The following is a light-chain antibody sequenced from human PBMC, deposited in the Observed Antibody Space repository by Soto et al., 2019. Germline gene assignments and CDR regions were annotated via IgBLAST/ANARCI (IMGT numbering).Light chain of an antibody. V-gene: IGKV3-11*01. CDR3: QQRSNWPPS. CDR1: QSVSSY. Sequence: EIVLTQSPATLSLSPGERATLSCRASQSVSSYLAWYQQKPGQAPRLLIFGISSRATGIPDRFSGSGSGTDFTLTISSLEPEDFAVYYCQQRSNWPPSFGPGTKVDIK. CDR2: GIS. J-gene: IGKJ3*01.